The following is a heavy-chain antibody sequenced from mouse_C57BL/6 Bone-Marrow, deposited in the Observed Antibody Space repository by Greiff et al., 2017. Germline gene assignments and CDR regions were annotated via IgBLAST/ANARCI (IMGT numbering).Heavy chain of an antibody. J-gene: IGHJ4*01. Sequence: QVQLKQPGAELVKPGASVKMSCKASGYTFTSYWITWVKQRPGQGLEWIGDIYPGSGSTNYNEKFKSKATLTVDTSSSTAYMQLSSLTSEDSAVYYCARERLITTVVDYYAMDYWGQGTSVTVSS. V-gene: IGHV1-55*01. D-gene: IGHD1-1*01. CDR2: IYPGSGST. CDR3: ARERLITTVVDYYAMDY. CDR1: GYTFTSYW.